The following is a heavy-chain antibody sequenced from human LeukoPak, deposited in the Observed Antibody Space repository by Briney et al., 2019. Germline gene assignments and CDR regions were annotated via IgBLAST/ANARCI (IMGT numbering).Heavy chain of an antibody. Sequence: SPTLSPARTLACGSISSYYWSWIRQPPGKGRGWIGYIYNSGRTNYNPSLKSRVTISVDTSENQFSLKLSSVTAADTAVYFCARQVITPFDAFDIWGQGTMVTVSS. D-gene: IGHD3-22*01. V-gene: IGHV4-59*08. CDR2: IYNSGRT. CDR1: CGSISSYY. J-gene: IGHJ3*02. CDR3: ARQVITPFDAFDI.